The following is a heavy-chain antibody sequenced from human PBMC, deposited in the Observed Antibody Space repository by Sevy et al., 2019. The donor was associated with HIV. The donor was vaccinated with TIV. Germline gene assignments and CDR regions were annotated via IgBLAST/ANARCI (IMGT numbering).Heavy chain of an antibody. CDR3: ARDDGVTMVRGWAVEDDAFDI. V-gene: IGHV3-21*01. CDR2: ISSSSSYI. J-gene: IGHJ3*02. Sequence: GGSLRLSCAASGFTFSSYSMNWVRQAPGKGLEWVSSISSSSSYIYYADSVKGRFTISRDNAKNSLYLQMNSLRAEDTAVYYCARDDGVTMVRGWAVEDDAFDIWGQGTMVTVSS. CDR1: GFTFSSYS. D-gene: IGHD3-10*01.